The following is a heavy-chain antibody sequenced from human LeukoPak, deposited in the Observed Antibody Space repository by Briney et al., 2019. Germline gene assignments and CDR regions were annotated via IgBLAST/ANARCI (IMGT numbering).Heavy chain of an antibody. V-gene: IGHV4-34*01. Sequence: SETLSLTCAAYGGSFSGYYWSWVRQPPGKGLEWIGEINHSGSTNYNPSLKSRVTISVDTSKNQFSLKLSSVTAAETGLYYRTRWRIPLNSNSWFDRRGQATLVTVSS. J-gene: IGHJ5*02. CDR2: INHSGST. CDR1: GGSFSGYY. CDR3: TRWRIPLNSNSWFDR. D-gene: IGHD4-11*01.